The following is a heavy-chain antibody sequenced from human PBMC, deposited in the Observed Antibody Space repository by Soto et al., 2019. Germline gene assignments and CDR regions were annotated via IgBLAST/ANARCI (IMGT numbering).Heavy chain of an antibody. Sequence: EVQLVPSGAEVKKPGESLKISCKGSGYSFTNYWIGWVRQMPGKGLEWMGIIYPGDSDTRYSPSFQGQVTISADKSISTAYLQWSSQKASDTAMYYCARAMVRGKNYYGVDVWGQGTTVTVSS. CDR1: GYSFTNYW. CDR2: IYPGDSDT. D-gene: IGHD3-10*01. CDR3: ARAMVRGKNYYGVDV. V-gene: IGHV5-51*03. J-gene: IGHJ6*02.